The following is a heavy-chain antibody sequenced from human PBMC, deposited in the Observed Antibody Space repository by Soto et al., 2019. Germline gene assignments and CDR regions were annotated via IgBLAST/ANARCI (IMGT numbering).Heavy chain of an antibody. D-gene: IGHD2-15*01. J-gene: IGHJ6*02. CDR1: GYTFTSYA. Sequence: QVQLVQSGAEVKKPGASVKVSCKASGYTFTSYAMHWVRQAPGQRLEWMGWINAGNGNTKYSQKFQGRVTITRDTPASTAYMELSSLRAEDTAVDYWARYCSGGSCYNYYYYGMDVWGQGTTVTVSS. CDR3: ARYCSGGSCYNYYYYGMDV. V-gene: IGHV1-3*01. CDR2: INAGNGNT.